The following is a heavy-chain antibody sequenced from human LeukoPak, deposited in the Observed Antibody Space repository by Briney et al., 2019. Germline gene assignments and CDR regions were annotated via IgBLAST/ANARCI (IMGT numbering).Heavy chain of an antibody. Sequence: SETLSLTCTVSGGSISSYYWSWIRQPPGKGLEWIGYISYSGSTNFNPSLKSRVTISLDTSKNQFSLKLSSVTAADTAVYYCAREGTAGTNLNWFDPWGQGTLVTVSS. V-gene: IGHV4-59*01. D-gene: IGHD1-1*01. J-gene: IGHJ5*02. CDR2: ISYSGST. CDR1: GGSISSYY. CDR3: AREGTAGTNLNWFDP.